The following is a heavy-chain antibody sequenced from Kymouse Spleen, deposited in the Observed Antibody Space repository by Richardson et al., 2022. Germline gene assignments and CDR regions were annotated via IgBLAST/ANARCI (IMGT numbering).Heavy chain of an antibody. CDR2: IYYSGST. CDR3: ARKDHDILGYYGMDV. D-gene: IGHD3-9*01. CDR1: GGSISSSSYY. Sequence: QLQLQESGPGLVKPSETLSLTCTVSGGSISSSSYYWGWIRQPPGKGLEWIGSIYYSGSTYYNPSLKSRVTISVDTSKNQFSLKLSSVTAADTAVYYCARKDHDILGYYGMDVWGQGTTVTVSS. V-gene: IGHV4-39*01. J-gene: IGHJ6*02.